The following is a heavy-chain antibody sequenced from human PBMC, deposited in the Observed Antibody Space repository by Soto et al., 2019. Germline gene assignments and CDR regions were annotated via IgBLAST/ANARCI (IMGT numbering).Heavy chain of an antibody. CDR1: GFTFSSYA. CDR3: VKGAQLGMDVDAFDI. Sequence: GGSLRLSCSASGFTFSSYAMHWVRQAPGKGLEYVSAISSNGGSTYYADSVKGRFTSSRDNSKNTLYLQMSSLRAEDTAVYYWVKGAQLGMDVDAFDIWGQGTMVTVSS. V-gene: IGHV3-64D*06. CDR2: ISSNGGST. D-gene: IGHD7-27*01. J-gene: IGHJ3*02.